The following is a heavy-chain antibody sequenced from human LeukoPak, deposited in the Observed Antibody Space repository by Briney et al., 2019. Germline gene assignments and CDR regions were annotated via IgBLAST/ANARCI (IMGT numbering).Heavy chain of an antibody. D-gene: IGHD6-13*01. CDR2: INTHGSST. Sequence: GVSLRLSCAASGVAFSHYWLHWVRQAPGKGLVWVARINTHGSSTNYADSVKGRFTISRDNAKNTLYLQMTSLSAEDTAVYYALAGYYYYYMDVWGKGTTVTVSS. CDR3: LAGYYYYYMDV. V-gene: IGHV3-74*01. J-gene: IGHJ6*03. CDR1: GVAFSHYW.